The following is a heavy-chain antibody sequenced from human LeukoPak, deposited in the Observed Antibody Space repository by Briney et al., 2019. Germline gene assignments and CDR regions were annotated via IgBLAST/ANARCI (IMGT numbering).Heavy chain of an antibody. CDR3: AREYCSGGSCRFDY. J-gene: IGHJ4*02. CDR2: ISSSSSYI. Sequence: GGSLRLSCAASGFTFSSYSMNWVRQAPGKGLEWVSSISSSSSYIYYADSVKGRFTISRDNAKNSLYLQMNSLRAEHTAVYYCAREYCSGGSCRFDYWGQGTLVTVSS. V-gene: IGHV3-21*01. D-gene: IGHD2-15*01. CDR1: GFTFSSYS.